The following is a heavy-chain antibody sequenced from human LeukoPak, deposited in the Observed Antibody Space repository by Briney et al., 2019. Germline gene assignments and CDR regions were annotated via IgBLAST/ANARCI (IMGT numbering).Heavy chain of an antibody. CDR3: ARDSTYSSRYYYSYYMAV. CDR2: IKQDGSEK. V-gene: IGHV3-7*01. D-gene: IGHD6-13*01. Sequence: GGSLRLSCAASGFTFSSYWMSWVRQAPGKGLEWVTNIKQDGSEKYYVVSVKGRLTISRDNAKNSLYLQMNSLRAEDTAVYYCARDSTYSSRYYYSYYMAVWGKGTTVTVSS. J-gene: IGHJ6*03. CDR1: GFTFSSYW.